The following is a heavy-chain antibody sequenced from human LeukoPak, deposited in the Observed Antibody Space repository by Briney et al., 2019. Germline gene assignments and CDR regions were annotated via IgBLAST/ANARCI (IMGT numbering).Heavy chain of an antibody. CDR1: GFTVGNNY. D-gene: IGHD2-8*01. CDR3: ARDPQAVSINTYA. CDR2: IFSHGET. J-gene: IGHJ4*02. V-gene: IGHV3-66*01. Sequence: GGSLRLSCAASGFTVGNNYMNWVRQAPGKGLEWVSLIFSHGETSYADSVKVRFTISRDNSKNTLYLQMNGLRVEDTAVYYCARDPQAVSINTYAWGQGTLVTVSS.